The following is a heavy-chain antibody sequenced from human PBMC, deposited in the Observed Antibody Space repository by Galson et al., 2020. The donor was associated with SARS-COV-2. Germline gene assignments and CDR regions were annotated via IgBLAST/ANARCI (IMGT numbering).Heavy chain of an antibody. CDR2: ISWNSGSI. V-gene: IGHV3-9*01. D-gene: IGHD5-12*01. CDR3: AKEKGGYDYYFDY. J-gene: IGHJ4*02. Sequence: EWVSGISWNSGSIGYADSVKGRFTISRDNAKNSLYLQMNSLRAEDTALYYCAKEKGGYDYYFDYWGQGTLVTVSS.